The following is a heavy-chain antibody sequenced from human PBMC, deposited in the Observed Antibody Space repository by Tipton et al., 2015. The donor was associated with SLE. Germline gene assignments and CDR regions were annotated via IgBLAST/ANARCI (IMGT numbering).Heavy chain of an antibody. V-gene: IGHV3-30*02. D-gene: IGHD4-11*01. Sequence: GSLRLSCAASGFTFSSYGMHWVRQAPGKGLEWVAFIRYDGYNKYYADSVKGRFTISRDNAKNSLYLQMNSLRAEDTALYYCAKATTERAYGMDVWGQGTTVTVSS. CDR1: GFTFSSYG. CDR2: IRYDGYNK. J-gene: IGHJ6*02. CDR3: AKATTERAYGMDV.